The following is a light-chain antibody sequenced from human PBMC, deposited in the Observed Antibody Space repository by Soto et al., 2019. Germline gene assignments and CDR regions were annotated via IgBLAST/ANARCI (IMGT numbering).Light chain of an antibody. J-gene: IGLJ1*01. CDR1: SSDVGGYNY. Sequence: QSALTQPASVSGSPGQSITISCTGTSSDVGGYNYVSWYQLHPGKAPKLMIYEVSYRPSGISNRFSASKSGNTASLTISGLQAEDEDDYYCFSYTSSLSVSYVFGTGTKV. CDR2: EVS. CDR3: FSYTSSLSVSYV. V-gene: IGLV2-14*01.